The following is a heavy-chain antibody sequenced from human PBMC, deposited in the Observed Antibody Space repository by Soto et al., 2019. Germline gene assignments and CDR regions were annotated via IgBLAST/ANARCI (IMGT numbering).Heavy chain of an antibody. V-gene: IGHV1-8*01. CDR3: ARLKQDYAVA. Sequence: QVQLVQSGAEVKKPGASVKVSCKASGYTFTSYDINWVRLATGQGLEWMGWMNPNSGNTAYAQKYQGRVTMTRNTSISTASMELSSLRSEDKAVYYCARLKQDYAVAWGQGTLVTVSS. D-gene: IGHD3-16*01. CDR2: MNPNSGNT. CDR1: GYTFTSYD. J-gene: IGHJ5*02.